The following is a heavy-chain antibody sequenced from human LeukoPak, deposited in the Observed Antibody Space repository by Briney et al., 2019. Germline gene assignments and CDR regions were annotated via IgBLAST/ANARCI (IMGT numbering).Heavy chain of an antibody. CDR1: GFSLSTSGMR. Sequence: SGPAVVKPTQTLTLNCTFSGFSLSTSGMRVSWIRQPPGKALEWLARIDWDDDKFYSTSLKTRLTISKDTSKNQVVLTMTNMDPVDTATYYCARSAAGTYYFDYWGQGTLVTVSS. V-gene: IGHV2-70*04. CDR2: IDWDDDK. CDR3: ARSAAGTYYFDY. D-gene: IGHD6-13*01. J-gene: IGHJ4*02.